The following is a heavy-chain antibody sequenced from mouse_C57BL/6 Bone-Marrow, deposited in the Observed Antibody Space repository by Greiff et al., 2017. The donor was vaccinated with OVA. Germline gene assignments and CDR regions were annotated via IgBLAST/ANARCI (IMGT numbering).Heavy chain of an antibody. CDR1: GYTFTSYW. V-gene: IGHV1-55*01. CDR3: ARYPDCYGSSWWYFDV. J-gene: IGHJ1*03. CDR2: IYPGSGST. Sequence: QVQLQQPGAELVKPGASVKMSCKASGYTFTSYWITWVKQSPGQGLEWIGDIYPGSGSTNYNEKFKSKATLTVDTSSSTAYMQLSSLTSEDSAVYYGARYPDCYGSSWWYFDVWGTGTTVTVSS. D-gene: IGHD1-1*01.